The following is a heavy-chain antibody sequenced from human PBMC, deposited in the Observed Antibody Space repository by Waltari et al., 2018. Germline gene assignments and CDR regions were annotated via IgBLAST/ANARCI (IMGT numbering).Heavy chain of an antibody. CDR1: GYIFSNFH. D-gene: IGHD3-16*01. Sequence: QVQLVQSGAEVKSPGASVKIACKASGYIFSNFHIHWVRQAPGQGLEWMGIINPCVGRTSYAQKFQARVTMTRDMSTNTVYMNLSSLRSEDTAVYYCARDAHYDDTSGNEMYKWLDPWGQGTQVTVSS. V-gene: IGHV1-46*01. CDR3: ARDAHYDDTSGNEMYKWLDP. CDR2: INPCVGRT. J-gene: IGHJ5*02.